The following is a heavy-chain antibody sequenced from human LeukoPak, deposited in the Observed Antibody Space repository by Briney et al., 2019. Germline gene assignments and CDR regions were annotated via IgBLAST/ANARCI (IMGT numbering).Heavy chain of an antibody. CDR1: GITVSYNF. V-gene: IGHV3-66*02. Sequence: GGSLRLSCAASGITVSYNFMSWVRQAPGKGLEWFSVIYSDSSADYADSVKGRFTISRDNSKNTLYLQMNSLRAEDTAVYYCAKDYTPYDSSGYADYWGQGTLVTVSS. CDR3: AKDYTPYDSSGYADY. CDR2: IYSDSSA. J-gene: IGHJ4*02. D-gene: IGHD3-22*01.